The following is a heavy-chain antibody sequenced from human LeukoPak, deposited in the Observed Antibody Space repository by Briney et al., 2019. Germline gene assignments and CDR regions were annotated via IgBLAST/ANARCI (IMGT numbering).Heavy chain of an antibody. J-gene: IGHJ4*02. Sequence: GGSLRLSCTASGIMFSGYWMSWVRQAPGKGLEWVANIKQHGTEKYYVDSVKGRFTISRDDAKKSVYLQMNSLRAEDTAVYYCAGDGGPFDHWGQGILVTVAS. V-gene: IGHV3-7*01. D-gene: IGHD3-16*01. CDR3: AGDGGPFDH. CDR1: GIMFSGYW. CDR2: IKQHGTEK.